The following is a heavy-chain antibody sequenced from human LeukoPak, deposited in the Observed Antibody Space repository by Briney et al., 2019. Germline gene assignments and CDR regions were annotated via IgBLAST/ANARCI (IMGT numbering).Heavy chain of an antibody. D-gene: IGHD1-14*01. CDR1: GFTFSSYA. V-gene: IGHV3-30-3*01. CDR2: ISYDGSNK. CDR3: ARNHGDY. J-gene: IGHJ4*02. Sequence: GRSLRLSCAASGFTFSSYAMHWVRQAPGKGLEWVAVISYDGSNKYYADSVKGRFTISRDNAKNSLFLQMNSLRAEDTAVYYCARNHGDYWGQGTVVTVSS.